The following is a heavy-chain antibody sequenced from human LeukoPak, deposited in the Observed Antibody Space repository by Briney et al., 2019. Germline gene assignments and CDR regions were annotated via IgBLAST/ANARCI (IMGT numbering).Heavy chain of an antibody. Sequence: PGGSLRLSCAASGFTFNNYAMSWVRQAPGKGLEWVSAISGSDAGIYYADSVKGRFTISRDNAKNSLYLQMNSLRAEDTAVYYCARAPLERRYFDRYYHYYMDVWGKGTTVTISS. CDR1: GFTFNNYA. J-gene: IGHJ6*03. D-gene: IGHD3-9*01. V-gene: IGHV3-23*01. CDR3: ARAPLERRYFDRYYHYYMDV. CDR2: ISGSDAGI.